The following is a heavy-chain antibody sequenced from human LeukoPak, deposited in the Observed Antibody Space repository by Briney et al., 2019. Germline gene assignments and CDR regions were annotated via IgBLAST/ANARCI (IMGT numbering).Heavy chain of an antibody. CDR2: IDGSGTNT. CDR3: AKRPARPNPFDC. CDR1: GFTFSSYG. D-gene: IGHD1-14*01. J-gene: IGHJ4*02. Sequence: PGGSLRLSCAGSGFTFSSYGMSWVRQAPGKGLEWVSAIDGSGTNTLYADSVKGRFTISRDNSKNTAYLQMNSLRAEDTAIYYCAKRPARPNPFDCWGQETLVTVSS. V-gene: IGHV3-23*01.